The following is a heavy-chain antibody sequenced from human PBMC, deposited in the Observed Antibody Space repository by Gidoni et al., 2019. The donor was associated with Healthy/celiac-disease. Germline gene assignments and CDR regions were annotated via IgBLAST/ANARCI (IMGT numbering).Heavy chain of an antibody. CDR1: GFTFSDDY. V-gene: IGHV3-11*01. CDR2: ISSSGSTI. Sequence: QVQLVESGGGLVKPGGSLRISCAASGFTFSDDYMSWIRQAPGKGLEWVSYISSSGSTIYYADSVKGRFTISRDNAKNSLYLQMNSLRAEDTAVYYCARVGPNYDFWSGYHHWYFDLWGRGTLVTVSS. J-gene: IGHJ2*01. CDR3: ARVGPNYDFWSGYHHWYFDL. D-gene: IGHD3-3*01.